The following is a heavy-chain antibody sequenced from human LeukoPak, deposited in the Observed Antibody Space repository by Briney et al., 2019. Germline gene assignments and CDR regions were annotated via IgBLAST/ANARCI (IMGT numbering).Heavy chain of an antibody. CDR1: GGSLSSSSYY. V-gene: IGHV4-39*07. J-gene: IGHJ3*02. CDR3: ARAGLVAYCSSTSCSSNAFDI. Sequence: SETLSLTCTVSGGSLSSSSYYWGWIRQPPGKGLEWIGRIYHSGSTYYNPSLKSRVTISVDTSKNQFSLKLSSVTAADTAVYYCARAGLVAYCSSTSCSSNAFDIWGQGTMVTVSS. CDR2: IYHSGST. D-gene: IGHD2-2*01.